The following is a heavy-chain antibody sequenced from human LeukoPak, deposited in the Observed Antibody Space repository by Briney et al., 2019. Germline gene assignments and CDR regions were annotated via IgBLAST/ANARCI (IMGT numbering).Heavy chain of an antibody. D-gene: IGHD6-13*01. CDR3: ARAKIAAAGTGAFDV. J-gene: IGHJ3*01. CDR1: GFTFSSYA. Sequence: GGSLRLACAASGFTFSSYAMTWVRQAPGKGLEWVSAFSATDGSAQYAESVEGRFTISKDNSKNTLFLQMNSLGAEDTAVYYCARAKIAAAGTGAFDVWGQGTLVTVSS. V-gene: IGHV3-23*01. CDR2: FSATDGSA.